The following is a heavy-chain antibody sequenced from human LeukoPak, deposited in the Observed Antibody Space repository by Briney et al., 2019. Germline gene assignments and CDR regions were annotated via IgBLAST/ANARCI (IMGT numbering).Heavy chain of an antibody. CDR1: GVSFSGYY. J-gene: IGHJ4*02. Sequence: TSETLSLTCAVYGVSFSGYYWSWIRQPPGKGLEWIGEINHSGSTNYNPSLKSRVTISVDTSKNQFSLKLSSVTAADTAVYYCARGHYYGSGSYYYFDYWGQGTLVTVSS. CDR2: INHSGST. CDR3: ARGHYYGSGSYYYFDY. D-gene: IGHD3-10*01. V-gene: IGHV4-34*01.